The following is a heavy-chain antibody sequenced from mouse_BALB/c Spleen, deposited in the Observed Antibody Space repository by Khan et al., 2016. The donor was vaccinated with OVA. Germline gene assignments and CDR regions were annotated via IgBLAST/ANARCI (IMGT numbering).Heavy chain of an antibody. Sequence: EEEMVECEGDLVKPGGSLKLSCAASGFTFSTYGMSWVRQTPDKRLEWVATVSTGGGYTYYPDSVKGRFTISRDNAKNTLYLQMSGLKSEDTAMFYCTRLAYYYDSEGFAYWGQGTLVTVSA. CDR3: TRLAYYYDSEGFAY. D-gene: IGHD1-1*01. CDR1: GFTFSTYG. J-gene: IGHJ3*01. CDR2: VSTGGGYT. V-gene: IGHV5-6*01.